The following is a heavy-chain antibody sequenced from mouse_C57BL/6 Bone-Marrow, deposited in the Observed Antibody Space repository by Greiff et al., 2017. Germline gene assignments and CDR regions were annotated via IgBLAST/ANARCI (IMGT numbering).Heavy chain of an antibody. CDR1: GFTFSSYG. D-gene: IGHD4-1*01. CDR2: ISSGGSYT. CDR3: ARPLTGSYAMDY. Sequence: EVMLVESGGDLVKPGGSLKLSCAASGFTFSSYGMSWVRQTPDKRLEWVATISSGGSYTYYPDNVKGRFTISRDNAKNTLYLQMSSLKSEDTAMYYCARPLTGSYAMDYWGQGTSVTVSS. V-gene: IGHV5-6*02. J-gene: IGHJ4*01.